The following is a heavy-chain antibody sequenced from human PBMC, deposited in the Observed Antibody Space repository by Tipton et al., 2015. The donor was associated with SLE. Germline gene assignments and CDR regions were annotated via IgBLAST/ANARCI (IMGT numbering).Heavy chain of an antibody. J-gene: IGHJ3*02. D-gene: IGHD3-16*02. CDR2: IYTSGST. CDR1: GGSISSHY. V-gene: IGHV4-4*07. Sequence: TLSLTCTVSGGSISSHYWSWIRQPAGKGLEWIGRIYTSGSTNYNPSLKSRVTMSVDTSKNQFSLKLSSVTAADTAVYYCARGDYDYIWGSYRYEAFDIWGQGTMVTVSS. CDR3: ARGDYDYIWGSYRYEAFDI.